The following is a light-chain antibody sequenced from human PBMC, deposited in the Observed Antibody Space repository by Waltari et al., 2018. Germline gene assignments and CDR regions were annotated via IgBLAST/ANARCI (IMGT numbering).Light chain of an antibody. CDR1: QSVSTY. V-gene: IGKV3-11*01. J-gene: IGKJ4*01. CDR2: DAS. Sequence: EIVFTQSPVTLSLSPGERATLSCRASQSVSTYLAWYQQKPGQAPTLLIYDASNRATGIPARFSGSGSGTDFTLTISSLEPEDFAVYYCQQRSNWLFGGGTKVEMK. CDR3: QQRSNWL.